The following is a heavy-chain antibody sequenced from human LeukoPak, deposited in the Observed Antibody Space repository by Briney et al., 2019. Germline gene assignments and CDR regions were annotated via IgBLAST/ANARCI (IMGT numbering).Heavy chain of an antibody. CDR1: GFTVSSNY. Sequence: GGSLRLSCAASGFTVSSNYMSWVRQDPGKGLEWVSVIYSGGSTYYADSVKGRFTISRDNSKNTLYLQMNSLRAEDTAVYYCARDGVACSSTSCYQYYFDYWGQGTLVTVSS. CDR2: IYSGGST. J-gene: IGHJ4*02. D-gene: IGHD2-2*01. V-gene: IGHV3-66*02. CDR3: ARDGVACSSTSCYQYYFDY.